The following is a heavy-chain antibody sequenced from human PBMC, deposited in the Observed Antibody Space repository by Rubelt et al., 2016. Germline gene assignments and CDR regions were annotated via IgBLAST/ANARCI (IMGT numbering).Heavy chain of an antibody. V-gene: IGHV3-23*01. D-gene: IGHD4-17*01. Sequence: EVQLLESGGGLVQPGGSLRLSCAASGFTFSSYAMSWVRQAPGKGLEWVSAISGSGGSTYYGDSGKGRFTSPGDNAKNKLYLQMNSLRAEDTAVYYCAKVPIRTVTSTFDYWGQGTLVTVSS. J-gene: IGHJ4*02. CDR2: ISGSGGST. CDR1: GFTFSSYA. CDR3: AKVPIRTVTSTFDY.